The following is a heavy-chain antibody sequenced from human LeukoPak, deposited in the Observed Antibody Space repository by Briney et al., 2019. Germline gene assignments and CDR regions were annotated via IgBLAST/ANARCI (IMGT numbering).Heavy chain of an antibody. J-gene: IGHJ3*02. CDR1: GFTFSSYS. V-gene: IGHV3-21*01. CDR3: AREDCSSTSCYAVFDAFDI. CDR2: ISSSSSYI. D-gene: IGHD2-2*01. Sequence: GGSLRLSCAASGFTFSSYSMNWVRQAPGKGLEWVSSISSSSSYIYYADSVKGRFTISRDNAKNSLYLQINSLRAEDTAVYYCAREDCSSTSCYAVFDAFDIWGQGTMVTVSS.